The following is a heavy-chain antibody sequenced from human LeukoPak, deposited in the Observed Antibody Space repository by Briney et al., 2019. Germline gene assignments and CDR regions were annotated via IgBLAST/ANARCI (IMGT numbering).Heavy chain of an antibody. J-gene: IGHJ3*02. D-gene: IGHD3-10*01. V-gene: IGHV3-30*18. CDR1: GFTFSSYG. CDR2: ISYDGSNK. Sequence: GGSLRLSCAASGFTFSSYGMHWVRQAPGKGLEWVAVISYDGSNKYYADSVKGRFTISKDNSKNTLYLQMNSLRAEDTAVYYCAKSRSPLWFGELLSAFDIWGQGTMVTVSS. CDR3: AKSRSPLWFGELLSAFDI.